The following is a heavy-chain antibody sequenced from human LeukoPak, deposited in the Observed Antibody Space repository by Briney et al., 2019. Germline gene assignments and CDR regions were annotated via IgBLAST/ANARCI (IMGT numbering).Heavy chain of an antibody. Sequence: GGSLRLSCAGSGFTFSKHWMSWVRQAPGKGLEWVANIKPNRSKNYYVDSVKGRFAISRDNAKNSLYLQMNSLRAEDTAVYYCARTRLGAAYFDYWAQGNLVIVSS. CDR2: IKPNRSKN. CDR1: GFTFSKHW. CDR3: ARTRLGAAYFDY. J-gene: IGHJ4*02. V-gene: IGHV3-7*01. D-gene: IGHD6-13*01.